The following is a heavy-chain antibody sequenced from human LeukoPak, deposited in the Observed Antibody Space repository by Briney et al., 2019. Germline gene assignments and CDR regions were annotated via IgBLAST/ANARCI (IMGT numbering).Heavy chain of an antibody. CDR2: ISHDERNI. Sequence: GGSLGLSCAASAFTFRNYAMHWVRQAPGKGLEWVAVISHDERNIYYAESVKGRFTISRDNSKNTLYLQMNSLRDEDTAVYYCARDRGYGDYVGAFDIWGQGTMVTVSS. V-gene: IGHV3-33*05. D-gene: IGHD4-17*01. CDR3: ARDRGYGDYVGAFDI. J-gene: IGHJ3*02. CDR1: AFTFRNYA.